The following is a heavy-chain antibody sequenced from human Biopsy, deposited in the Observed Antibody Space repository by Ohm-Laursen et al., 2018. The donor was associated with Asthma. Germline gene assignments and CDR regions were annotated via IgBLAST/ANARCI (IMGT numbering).Heavy chain of an antibody. Sequence: SLRLSYAASGFSFSNFAIHWVRQAPGKGLEWVGVISKDASTQNYADSVKGRFTMARDNSKNTLDLQMNSLREEDTAVYYCVRDGTDDAFDIWGQGTVVSVSS. CDR3: VRDGTDDAFDI. CDR1: GFSFSNFA. V-gene: IGHV3-30*01. J-gene: IGHJ3*02. CDR2: ISKDASTQ. D-gene: IGHD1-1*01.